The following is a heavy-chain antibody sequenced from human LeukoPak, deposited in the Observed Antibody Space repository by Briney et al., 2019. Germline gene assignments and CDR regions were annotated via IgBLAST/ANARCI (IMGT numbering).Heavy chain of an antibody. CDR1: GFTFSSYG. J-gene: IGHJ6*03. Sequence: GGSLRLSCAASGFTFSSYGMHWVRQAPGKGLEWVAFIRYDGSNKYYADSVKGRFTISRDNSKNTLYLQMNSLRAEDTAVYYCAKDARRFLGYCYYMDVWGKGTTVTVSS. CDR2: IRYDGSNK. D-gene: IGHD3-3*01. CDR3: AKDARRFLGYCYYMDV. V-gene: IGHV3-30*02.